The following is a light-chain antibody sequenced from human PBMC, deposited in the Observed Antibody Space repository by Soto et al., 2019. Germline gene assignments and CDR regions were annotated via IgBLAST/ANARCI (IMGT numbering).Light chain of an antibody. CDR2: QVS. J-gene: IGLJ2*01. V-gene: IGLV2-14*01. CDR1: SSDVGGYKY. Sequence: QSALTQPASVSGSPGQSITISCTGTSSDVGGYKYVSWYQQHPGKVPKVLIYQVSNRPSGVSNRCSGSKSGNTASLTISGLQAEDEADYYCSSYTTSRAYVVFGGGTQLTVL. CDR3: SSYTTSRAYVV.